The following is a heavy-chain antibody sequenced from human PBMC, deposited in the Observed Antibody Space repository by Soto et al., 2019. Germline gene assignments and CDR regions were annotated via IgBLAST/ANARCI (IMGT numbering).Heavy chain of an antibody. J-gene: IGHJ6*02. CDR1: GYSFTSYW. Sequence: GESLKISFKGSGYSFTSYWINWVRQMPGKGLEWMGRIALSDSHTNYSPSFQGHVTISADKSISTAYLQWSSLEASDTAMYYCATLQLPKNFYYGMDAWGQGTTVTVSS. V-gene: IGHV5-10-1*01. CDR3: ATLQLPKNFYYGMDA. D-gene: IGHD1-1*01. CDR2: IALSDSHT.